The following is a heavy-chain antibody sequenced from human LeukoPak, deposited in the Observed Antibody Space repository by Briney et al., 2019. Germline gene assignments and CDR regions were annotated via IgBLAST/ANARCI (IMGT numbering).Heavy chain of an antibody. Sequence: SETLSLSCTVSGGSISSSSYYWGWIRQPPGKGLEWIGSIYYSGSTYYNPSLKSRVTISVDTSKNQFSLKLSSVTAADTAVYYCARVLAVALFHNRFDPWGQGTLVTVSS. J-gene: IGHJ5*02. CDR2: IYYSGST. V-gene: IGHV4-39*01. D-gene: IGHD6-19*01. CDR3: ARVLAVALFHNRFDP. CDR1: GGSISSSSYY.